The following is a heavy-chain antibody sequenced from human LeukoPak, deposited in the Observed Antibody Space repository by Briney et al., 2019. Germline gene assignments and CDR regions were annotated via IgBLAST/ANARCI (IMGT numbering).Heavy chain of an antibody. Sequence: ASVKVSSTASGYTFTSDDINWVRRATGQGLGWMGWMDPKSGNTGYAQKFQGRVTMTRNIAISTAYLEISSLRPEDTAVYYCARYGADTVGSGDAFDMWGQGTMVIVSS. CDR2: MDPKSGNT. J-gene: IGHJ3*02. V-gene: IGHV1-8*01. D-gene: IGHD3-10*01. CDR3: ARYGADTVGSGDAFDM. CDR1: GYTFTSDD.